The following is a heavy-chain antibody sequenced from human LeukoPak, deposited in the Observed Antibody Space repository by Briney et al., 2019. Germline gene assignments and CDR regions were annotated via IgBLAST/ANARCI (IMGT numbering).Heavy chain of an antibody. V-gene: IGHV4-4*07. CDR1: GGSISTYY. CDR3: ARDRSGADY. Sequence: SETLSLTCTVSGGSISTYYWSWIRQPAGKGLEWIGRIYTSGSTKYNPSLKSRVTISVDKSKNQFSLKLTSVTAADAAMYYCARDRSGADYWGQGTLVTVS. CDR2: IYTSGST. D-gene: IGHD3-10*01. J-gene: IGHJ4*02.